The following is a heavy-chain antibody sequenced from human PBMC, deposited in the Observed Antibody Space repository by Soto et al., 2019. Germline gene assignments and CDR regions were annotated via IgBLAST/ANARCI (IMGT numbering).Heavy chain of an antibody. D-gene: IGHD6-6*01. CDR2: IYPGDSDT. J-gene: IGHJ6*02. CDR3: ARGGISSSYYYYALDV. CDR1: GYRFTTYW. Sequence: GESLKISCKGSGYRFTTYWISWVRQTPGKGLEWMGIIYPGDSDTRYSPSFQGQVTISADKSISTAYLQWSSLRASDTAIYYCARGGISSSYYYYALDVWGQGTTVTVSS. V-gene: IGHV5-51*01.